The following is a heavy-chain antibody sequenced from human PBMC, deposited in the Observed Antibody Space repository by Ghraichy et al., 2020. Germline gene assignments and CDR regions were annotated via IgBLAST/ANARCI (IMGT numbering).Heavy chain of an antibody. CDR2: ISTNGRTI. V-gene: IGHV3-11*01. CDR3: ARDPEHRVGSSESDAFDM. Sequence: GGSLRLSCAASGFIFSDYYMSWIRQAPGKGLEWISYISTNGRTIYYADSVKGRFTISRDNAKNSLYLQMNSLRAEDTAVYYCARDPEHRVGSSESDAFDMWGQGTTVTVSS. J-gene: IGHJ3*02. D-gene: IGHD3-22*01. CDR1: GFIFSDYY.